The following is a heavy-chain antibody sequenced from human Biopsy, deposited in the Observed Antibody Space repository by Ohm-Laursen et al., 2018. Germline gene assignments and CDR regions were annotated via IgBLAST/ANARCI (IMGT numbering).Heavy chain of an antibody. CDR3: ARVLLPAAAVHYGMDV. Sequence: SLRLSCSAPGFSFSRYSMHWVRQAPGKGLEWVSSISSSSNFIYYGDSVKGRFTISRDNAKNSLYLQMNSLRAEDTAVYYCARVLLPAAAVHYGMDVWGQGTTVTVSS. CDR2: ISSSSNFI. CDR1: GFSFSRYS. J-gene: IGHJ6*02. D-gene: IGHD2-2*01. V-gene: IGHV3-21*01.